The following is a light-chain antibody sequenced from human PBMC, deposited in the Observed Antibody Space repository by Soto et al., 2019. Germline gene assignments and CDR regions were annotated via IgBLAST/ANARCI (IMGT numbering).Light chain of an antibody. V-gene: IGKV2-28*01. CDR3: ARGLETPLP. CDR1: RSLLHSNGYNY. Sequence: DIVPTQSPLSLPVTPGEPASISCRSSRSLLHSNGYNYLNWYLQRPGQSPQLLIYLGSNRASGVPDRLGDSGTGTDFTLKISRVEADDVGVYYCARGLETPLPLGVGTK. J-gene: IGKJ4*01. CDR2: LGS.